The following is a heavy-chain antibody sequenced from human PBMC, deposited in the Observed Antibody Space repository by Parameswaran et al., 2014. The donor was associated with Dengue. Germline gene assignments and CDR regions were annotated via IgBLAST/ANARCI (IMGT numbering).Heavy chain of an antibody. D-gene: IGHD5-18*01. J-gene: IGHJ3*02. V-gene: IGHV4-34*01. Sequence: RWIRQPPGKGLEWIGEINHSGSTNYNPSLKSRVTISVDTSKNQFSLKLSSVTAADTAVYYCARDLQRGYSYGYSAAFDIWGQGTMVTVSS. CDR3: ARDLQRGYSYGYSAAFDI. CDR2: INHSGST.